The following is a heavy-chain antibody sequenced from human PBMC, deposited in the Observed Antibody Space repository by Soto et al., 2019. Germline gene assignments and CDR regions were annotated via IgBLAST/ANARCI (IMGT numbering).Heavy chain of an antibody. V-gene: IGHV4-34*01. D-gene: IGHD4-4*01. CDR3: ASVAPTVPKYYFDY. CDR2: INHSGST. J-gene: IGHJ4*02. CDR1: GGSFSGYY. Sequence: SETLSLTCSVYGGSFSGYYWSWIRQPPGKGLEWIGEINHSGSTNYNPSLKSRVTISVDTSKNQFSLKLSSVTAADTAVYYCASVAPTVPKYYFDYWGQGTLVTVSS.